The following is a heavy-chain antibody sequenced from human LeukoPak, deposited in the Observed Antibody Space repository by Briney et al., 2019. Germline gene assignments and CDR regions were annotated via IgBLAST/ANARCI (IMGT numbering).Heavy chain of an antibody. V-gene: IGHV3-30*03. D-gene: IGHD3-22*01. CDR1: GFTFSSYG. CDR3: ARDQGYYDSSGYYYHDY. J-gene: IGHJ4*02. Sequence: PGGSLRLSCAASGFTFSSYGMHWVRQAPGKGLEWVAVISYDGSNKYYADSVKGRFTISRDNSKNTLYLQMNSLRAEDTAVYYCARDQGYYDSSGYYYHDYWGQGTLVTVSS. CDR2: ISYDGSNK.